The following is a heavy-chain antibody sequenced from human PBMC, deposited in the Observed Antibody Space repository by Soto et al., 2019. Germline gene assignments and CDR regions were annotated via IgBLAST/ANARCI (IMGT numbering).Heavy chain of an antibody. V-gene: IGHV1-69*06. CDR2: IIPIFGTA. CDR1: GGTFSSYA. J-gene: IGHJ5*02. Sequence: GASVKVSCKASGGTFSSYAISWVRQAPGQGLEWMGGIIPIFGTATYAQKFQGRVTITADKSTSTAYMELSSLRSEDTAVYYCARGDYYYDSSGYYLNWFDPWGQGTLVTVSS. CDR3: ARGDYYYDSSGYYLNWFDP. D-gene: IGHD3-22*01.